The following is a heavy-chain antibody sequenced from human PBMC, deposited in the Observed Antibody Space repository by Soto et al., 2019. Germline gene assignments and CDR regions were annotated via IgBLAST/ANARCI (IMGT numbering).Heavy chain of an antibody. CDR2: ISPIFGTA. J-gene: IGHJ6*02. V-gene: IGHV1-69*01. CDR3: ARDGVVAATNYYYSGMDV. Sequence: QVQLVQSGAEVKKPGSSVKVSCKASGGTFSSYAISWVRQAPGQGLEWMGGISPIFGTANYAQKFQGRVKITAEESTSTAYMELSSLRSEDTAVYYCARDGVVAATNYYYSGMDVWGQGTTVTVSS. CDR1: GGTFSSYA. D-gene: IGHD2-15*01.